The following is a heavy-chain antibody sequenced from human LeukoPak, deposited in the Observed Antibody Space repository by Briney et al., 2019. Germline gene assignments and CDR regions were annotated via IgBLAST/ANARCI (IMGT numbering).Heavy chain of an antibody. V-gene: IGHV3-74*01. CDR1: GFTFSSDW. J-gene: IGHJ4*02. Sequence: GGSLRLSCAASGFTFSSDWMHWVRQAPGRGLVWVSRINSDGGSTTYADSVKGRFTISRDNAKNTLYLQMNSLRAEDTAVYYCARALGSPLDYWGQGTLVTVSS. CDR2: INSDGGST. D-gene: IGHD1-26*01. CDR3: ARALGSPLDY.